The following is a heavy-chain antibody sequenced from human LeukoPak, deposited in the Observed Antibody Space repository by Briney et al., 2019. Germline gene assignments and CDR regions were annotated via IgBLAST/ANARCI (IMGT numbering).Heavy chain of an antibody. D-gene: IGHD2-2*01. CDR3: TQTQHRYCSSTSCYGVGSWYGLSDY. V-gene: IGHV3-13*05. Sequence: GGSLRLSCTASGFTFSSYDMHWVRQDKGKGLEWVSAISTAGDPYYLGSVKGRFTISRDNSKNTLYLQMNSLRAEDTAVYYCTQTQHRYCSSTSCYGVGSWYGLSDYWGQGTLVTVSS. CDR2: ISTAGDP. J-gene: IGHJ4*02. CDR1: GFTFSSYD.